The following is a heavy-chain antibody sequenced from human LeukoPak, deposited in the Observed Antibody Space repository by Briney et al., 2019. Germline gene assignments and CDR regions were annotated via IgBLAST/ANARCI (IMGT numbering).Heavy chain of an antibody. Sequence: GGSLRLSCAASGFTFSNYAMHWVRQAPGKGLEWVAVISYDGSNKYYANSVKGRFTISRDNSKSTLYVQMDSLRAEDTAVYYCARESKESYGSSFYFWGQGTLVTVSS. V-gene: IGHV3-30-3*01. CDR1: GFTFSNYA. CDR3: ARESKESYGSSFYF. CDR2: ISYDGSNK. J-gene: IGHJ4*02. D-gene: IGHD3-10*01.